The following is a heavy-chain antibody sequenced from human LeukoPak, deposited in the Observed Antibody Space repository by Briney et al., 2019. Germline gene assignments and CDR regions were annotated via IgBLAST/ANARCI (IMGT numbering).Heavy chain of an antibody. J-gene: IGHJ3*02. V-gene: IGHV4-34*01. CDR2: IDHGGRT. Sequence: PSETLSLTCGVYDGSFGTHYWSWIRQPPGKGLEWIGEIDHGGRTNYNPSLKSRVTISIDTSKNQFSLKLGSVTAADTAVYYCAPSPRDLHGFDIWGQGTMVTFSS. D-gene: IGHD2-21*02. CDR3: APSPRDLHGFDI. CDR1: DGSFGTHY.